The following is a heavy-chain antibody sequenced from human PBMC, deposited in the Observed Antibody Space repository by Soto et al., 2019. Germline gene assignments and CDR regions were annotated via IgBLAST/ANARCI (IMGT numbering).Heavy chain of an antibody. Sequence: QMQLQASGPGLVKPSETLSLTCNVSGASVSHGYWSWIRQPPGKGLEWIGFMYFGGSFNYNPSLTIRATISVEPSKNQSSMKLTSVTASDTAVYYCARSYYDSTGFAVDPWGQGTLVTVSS. D-gene: IGHD3-22*01. V-gene: IGHV4-59*02. J-gene: IGHJ5*02. CDR2: MYFGGSF. CDR3: ARSYYDSTGFAVDP. CDR1: GASVSHGY.